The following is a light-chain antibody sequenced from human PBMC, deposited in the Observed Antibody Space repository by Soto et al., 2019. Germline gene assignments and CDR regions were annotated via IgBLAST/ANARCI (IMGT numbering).Light chain of an antibody. CDR1: QSVSSSY. CDR2: GAS. Sequence: EIVLTQSPGTLSLSPGERATLSCRASQSVSSSYLAWYQQKPGQAPRLLIYGASSRATGIPARFSGSGSGPDFTLTISRLEPEDFAVYYCQQYGSSPPMYTFGQGTKLEIK. CDR3: QQYGSSPPMYT. V-gene: IGKV3-20*01. J-gene: IGKJ2*01.